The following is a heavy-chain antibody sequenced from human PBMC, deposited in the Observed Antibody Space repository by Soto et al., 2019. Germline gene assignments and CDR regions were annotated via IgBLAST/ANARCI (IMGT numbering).Heavy chain of an antibody. CDR2: ISGSGGST. CDR1: GFTFSSYA. V-gene: IGHV3-23*01. J-gene: IGHJ5*02. Sequence: GGSLRLSCAASGFTFSSYAMSWVRQAPGKGLEWVSAISGSGGSTYYADSVKGRFTISRDNSKNTLYLQMNSLRAEDTAVYYCAKKKHIVVVTAILWFDPWGQGTLVTVSS. D-gene: IGHD2-21*02. CDR3: AKKKHIVVVTAILWFDP.